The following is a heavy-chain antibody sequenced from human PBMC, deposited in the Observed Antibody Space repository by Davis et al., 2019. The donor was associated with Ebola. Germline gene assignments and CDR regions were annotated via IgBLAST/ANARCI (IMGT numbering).Heavy chain of an antibody. CDR1: GFTFSTYW. CDR2: IKEGSDK. Sequence: GESLKISCAASGFTFSTYWMTWVRQAPGKGLEWVANIKEGSDKYYVDSVKGRFTVSRDNAKNSLYLQMHSLRAEDTALYYCARGYGTFDYWGRGTLVTVSA. CDR3: ARGYGTFDY. J-gene: IGHJ4*02. D-gene: IGHD4-17*01. V-gene: IGHV3-7*04.